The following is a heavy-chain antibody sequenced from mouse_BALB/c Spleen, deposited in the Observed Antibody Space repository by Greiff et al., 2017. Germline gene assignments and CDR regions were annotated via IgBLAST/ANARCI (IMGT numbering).Heavy chain of an antibody. CDR1: GYSITSDYA. J-gene: IGHJ1*01. V-gene: IGHV3-2*02. CDR3: AKNYYGYDWDFDV. D-gene: IGHD2-2*01. Sequence: EVKLVESGPGLVKPSQSLSLTCTVTGYSITSDYAWNWIRQFPGNKLEWMGYISYSGSTSYNPSLKSRISITRDTSKNQFFLQLNSVTTEDTATYYVAKNYYGYDWDFDVWGAGTTVTVSS. CDR2: ISYSGST.